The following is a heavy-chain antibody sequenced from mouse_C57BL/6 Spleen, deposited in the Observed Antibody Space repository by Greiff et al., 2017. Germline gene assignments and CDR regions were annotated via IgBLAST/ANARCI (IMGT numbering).Heavy chain of an antibody. CDR3: ARDTCDY. V-gene: IGHV5-4*01. J-gene: IGHJ2*01. CDR2: ISDGGSYT. CDR1: GFTFSSYA. Sequence: DVMLVESGGGLVKPGGSLNLSCAASGFTFSSYAMYWVRQTPEKRLEWVATISDGGSYTYYPDNVKGRFTISRDNAKNNLYLQMSHLKSADTAMYYCARDTCDYWGQGTTLTVSS.